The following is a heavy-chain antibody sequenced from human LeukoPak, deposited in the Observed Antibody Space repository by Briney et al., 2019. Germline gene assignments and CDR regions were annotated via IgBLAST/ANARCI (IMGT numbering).Heavy chain of an antibody. J-gene: IGHJ4*02. CDR2: INPNSGGT. CDR1: GYTFTAYY. Sequence: ASVKVSCKASGYTFTAYYLHWVRQAPGQGLEWMGWINPNSGGTNYAQTFQGRVTMTRDTSISTAYMEMSTVRSDDTAVYYCARVADFRQSFDFWGQGTLVTVS. CDR3: ARVADFRQSFDF. D-gene: IGHD3/OR15-3a*01. V-gene: IGHV1-2*02.